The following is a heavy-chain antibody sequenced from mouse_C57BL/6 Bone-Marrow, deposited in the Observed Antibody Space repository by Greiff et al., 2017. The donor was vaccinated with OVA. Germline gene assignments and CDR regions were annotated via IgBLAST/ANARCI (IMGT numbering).Heavy chain of an antibody. Sequence: EVQLQQSGPELVKPGASVKIPCKASGYTFTDYNMDWVKQSHGKSLEWIGDINPNNGGTIYNQKFKGKATLTVDKSSSTAYMELRSLTSEDTAVYDCARSDGSSYYFDYWGQGTTLTVSS. J-gene: IGHJ2*01. CDR2: INPNNGGT. D-gene: IGHD1-1*01. V-gene: IGHV1-18*01. CDR1: GYTFTDYN. CDR3: ARSDGSSYYFDY.